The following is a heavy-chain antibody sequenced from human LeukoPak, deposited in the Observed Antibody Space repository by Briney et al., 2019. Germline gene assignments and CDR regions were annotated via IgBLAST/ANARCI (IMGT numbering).Heavy chain of an antibody. CDR2: IYYSGST. D-gene: IGHD1-26*01. CDR3: ARFSGSYMDDHY. CDR1: GGSISSYY. J-gene: IGHJ4*02. Sequence: SETLSLTCTVSGGSISSYYWSWIRQPSGKGLEWIGYIYYSGSTNYNPSLKSRVTISVDTSKNQFSLKLSSVTAADTAVYYCARFSGSYMDDHYWGQGTLVTVSS. V-gene: IGHV4-59*12.